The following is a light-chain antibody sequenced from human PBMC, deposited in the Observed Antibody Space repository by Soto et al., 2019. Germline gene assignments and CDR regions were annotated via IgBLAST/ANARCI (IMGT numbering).Light chain of an antibody. CDR2: DSS. V-gene: IGKV1-5*01. CDR1: QSVVRW. J-gene: IGKJ4*01. Sequence: DIQMTQSPSTLSASVGDRVTITCRASQSVVRWLAWYQQKPWKAPKLLISDSSSLQTGVPSRFSGSGSGTEFILTISSLQPDDFATYYCKQYNSYLLTFGGGTKVEIK. CDR3: KQYNSYLLT.